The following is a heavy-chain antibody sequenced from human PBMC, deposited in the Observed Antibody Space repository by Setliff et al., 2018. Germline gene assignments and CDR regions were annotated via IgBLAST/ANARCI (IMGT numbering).Heavy chain of an antibody. J-gene: IGHJ4*02. CDR3: ARKRSSSSWYGDYFDY. CDR2: VYYSGMT. V-gene: IGHV4-39*01. D-gene: IGHD6-13*01. CDR1: GGSISSNSYY. Sequence: PSETLSLTCTVSGGSISSNSYYWGWIRQPPGKGLEWIGNVYYSGMTYSNPSLKSRVTISVDTSKNQFSLKLSSVTAADTAVYNCARKRSSSSWYGDYFDYWGQGTLVTVSS.